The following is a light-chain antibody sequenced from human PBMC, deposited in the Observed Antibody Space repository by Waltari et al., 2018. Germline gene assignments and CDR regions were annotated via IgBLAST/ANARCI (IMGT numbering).Light chain of an antibody. CDR2: DVN. V-gene: IGLV2-14*03. Sequence: QSALTQPASVSGSPGQSIIISCAGTNNDVGAYNYVSCFQHHPGKAPKLIIHDVNKRPSGVSSRFSASKSDNTASLTISGLQAGDEANYYCTSFRSGASWVFGGGTTLTVL. J-gene: IGLJ3*02. CDR1: NNDVGAYNY. CDR3: TSFRSGASWV.